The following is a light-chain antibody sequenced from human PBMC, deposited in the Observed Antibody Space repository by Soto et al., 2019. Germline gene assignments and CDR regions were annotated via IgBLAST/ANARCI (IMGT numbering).Light chain of an antibody. CDR3: QKYNSAPRT. J-gene: IGKJ1*01. Sequence: DIQMTQSPSTLSASVLDIVTITFRASLPIGNYLAWYQQKPGKVPKLLIYAASTLQSGVPSRFSGSGSGTDFTLTISSLQPEDVATYYCQKYNSAPRTFGQGTKVDIK. CDR1: LPIGNY. V-gene: IGKV1-27*01. CDR2: AAS.